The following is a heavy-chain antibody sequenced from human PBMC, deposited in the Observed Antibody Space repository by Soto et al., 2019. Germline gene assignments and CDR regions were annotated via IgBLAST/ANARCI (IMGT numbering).Heavy chain of an antibody. CDR1: GFTFSDYY. CDR2: ISSSGSTI. D-gene: IGHD3-3*01. CDR3: ARVFDDFWSGYYPYYYYYYMDV. Sequence: GGSLRLSCAASGFTFSDYYMSWIRQAPGKGLEWVSYISSSGSTIYYADSVKGRFTISRDNAKNSLYLQMNSLRAEDTAVYYCARVFDDFWSGYYPYYYYYYMDVWGKGTTVTVSS. V-gene: IGHV3-11*01. J-gene: IGHJ6*03.